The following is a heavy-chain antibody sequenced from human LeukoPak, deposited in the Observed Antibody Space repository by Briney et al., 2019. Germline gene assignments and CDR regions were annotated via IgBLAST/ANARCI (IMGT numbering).Heavy chain of an antibody. J-gene: IGHJ3*02. V-gene: IGHV1-2*02. CDR3: ARSNGKWLVKDAFDI. Sequence: GASVKVSCKASGYTFTGYYMHWVRQAPGQGLEWMGWINPNSGGTNYAQKFQGRVTMTRDTSISTAYMELSRLRSDDTAVYYCARSNGKWLVKDAFDIWGQGTMVTVSS. D-gene: IGHD6-19*01. CDR2: INPNSGGT. CDR1: GYTFTGYY.